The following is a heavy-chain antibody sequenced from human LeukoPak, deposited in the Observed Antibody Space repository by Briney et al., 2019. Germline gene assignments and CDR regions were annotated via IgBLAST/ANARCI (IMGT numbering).Heavy chain of an antibody. CDR1: GFTFDDYA. CDR2: ISWNSGSI. V-gene: IGHV3-9*01. CDR3: AKDLSPRAYYDILTGYYRRGYYYGMDV. J-gene: IGHJ6*02. D-gene: IGHD3-9*01. Sequence: PGRSLRLSCAASGFTFDDYAMHWVRQAPGKGLEWVSGISWNSGSIGYADSVKGRFTISRDNAKNSLYLQMNSLRAEDTALYYCAKDLSPRAYYDILTGYYRRGYYYGMDVWGQGTTVTASS.